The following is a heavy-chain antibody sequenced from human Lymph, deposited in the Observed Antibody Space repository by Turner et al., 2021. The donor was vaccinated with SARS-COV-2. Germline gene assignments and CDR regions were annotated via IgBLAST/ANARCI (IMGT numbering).Heavy chain of an antibody. Sequence: EVQLVYTAGGLTQPGGSLRLSCAASGVIVSRNYMNWVRQGPGKGLGRVSVICSGGTTYYADSGKGRFTISRDNSKNTLYLRMNSLGIEDTAVYYCARDLGTYGMDVWGQGTTVTVSS. J-gene: IGHJ6*02. CDR3: ARDLGTYGMDV. CDR2: ICSGGTT. V-gene: IGHV3-53*02. CDR1: GVIVSRNY. D-gene: IGHD6-13*01.